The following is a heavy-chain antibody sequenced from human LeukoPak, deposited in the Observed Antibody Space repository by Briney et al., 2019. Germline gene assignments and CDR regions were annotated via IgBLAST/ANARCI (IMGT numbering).Heavy chain of an antibody. CDR1: GGSFSGYY. Sequence: SETLSLTCAVYGGSFSGYYWSWIRQPPGKGLEWIGEINHSGSTNYNPSLKGRVTISVDTSKNQFSLKLSSVTAADTAVYYCARGLYNYDSSALDYWGQGTLVTVSS. J-gene: IGHJ4*02. CDR3: ARGLYNYDSSALDY. D-gene: IGHD3-22*01. V-gene: IGHV4-34*01. CDR2: INHSGST.